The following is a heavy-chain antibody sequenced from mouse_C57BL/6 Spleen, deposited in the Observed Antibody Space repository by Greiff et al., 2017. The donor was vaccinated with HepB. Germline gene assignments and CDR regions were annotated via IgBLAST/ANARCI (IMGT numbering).Heavy chain of an antibody. CDR1: GFTFRDYG. D-gene: IGHD3-1*01. J-gene: IGHJ4*01. CDR3: GRKGAPYYAMDY. Sequence: EVKVEESGGGLVKPGGSLKLSCAASGFTFRDYGMHWVRQAPEKGLEWVAYISSGSSTIYYADTVKGRFTISRDNAKNTLFQQMTSLRSEDTAMYYCGRKGAPYYAMDYWGQGTSVTVSS. CDR2: ISSGSSTI. V-gene: IGHV5-17*01.